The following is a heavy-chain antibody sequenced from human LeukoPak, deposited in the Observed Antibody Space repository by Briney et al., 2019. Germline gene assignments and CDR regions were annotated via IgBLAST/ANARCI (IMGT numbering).Heavy chain of an antibody. D-gene: IGHD6-19*01. CDR3: TTPAIAVAGTTDY. J-gene: IGHJ4*02. Sequence: PGGSLRLSCAASGFTFSNAWMSWVRQAPGKGLEWVGRIKSKTDGGTTDYAAPVKGRFIISRDDSKNTLYLQMNSLKTEDTAVYYCTTPAIAVAGTTDYWGQGTLVTVSS. CDR1: GFTFSNAW. V-gene: IGHV3-15*01. CDR2: IKSKTDGGTT.